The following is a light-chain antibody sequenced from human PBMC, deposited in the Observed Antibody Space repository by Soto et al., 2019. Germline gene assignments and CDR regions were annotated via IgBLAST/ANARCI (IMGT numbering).Light chain of an antibody. V-gene: IGLV8-61*01. CDR3: VLYMGSGTPV. CDR1: SGSVSTSYY. CDR2: STN. Sequence: QAVVTQEPSFSVSPGGTVTLTCGLSSGSVSTSYYPSWYQQTPGQAPRTLIYSTNTRSSGVPDRFSGSILGNKAALTITGAQADDESDYYCVLYMGSGTPVFGGGTQLTVL. J-gene: IGLJ2*01.